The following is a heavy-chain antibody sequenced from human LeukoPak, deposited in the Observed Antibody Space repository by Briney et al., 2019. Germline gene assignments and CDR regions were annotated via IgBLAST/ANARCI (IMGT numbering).Heavy chain of an antibody. D-gene: IGHD3-10*01. Sequence: SETLSLTCAVYGGSFSGYYWSWIRQPPGKGLEWIGEINHSGSTNYNPSLKSRVTISVDTSKNQFSLKLSSVTAADTAVYYCATSTPTPGYYYYYYMDVWGKGTTVTVSS. CDR1: GGSFSGYY. J-gene: IGHJ6*03. CDR3: ATSTPTPGYYYYYYMDV. V-gene: IGHV4-34*01. CDR2: INHSGST.